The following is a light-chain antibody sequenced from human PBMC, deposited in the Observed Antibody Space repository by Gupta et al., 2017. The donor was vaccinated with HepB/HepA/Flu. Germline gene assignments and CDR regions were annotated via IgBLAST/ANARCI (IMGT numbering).Light chain of an antibody. J-gene: IGLJ3*02. V-gene: IGLV2-11*01. Sequence: QSALTQPRSVSGSPGPSVTISCTGTISDVGGYNYVSWYQQHPGKAPKLMIYDVSKRPSGVPDRFSASKSGNTASLTISGLQAEDEADYSCCSYAGSYTWLFGGGTKLTVL. CDR2: DVS. CDR1: ISDVGGYNY. CDR3: CSYAGSYTWL.